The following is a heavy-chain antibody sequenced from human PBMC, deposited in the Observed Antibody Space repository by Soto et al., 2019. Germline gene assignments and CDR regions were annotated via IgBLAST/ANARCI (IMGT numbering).Heavy chain of an antibody. CDR3: ARGSDRITIFGVVIMRNYYYGMDV. D-gene: IGHD3-3*01. CDR1: GGTFSSYA. J-gene: IGHJ6*02. V-gene: IGHV1-69*13. Sequence: GASVKVSCKASGGTFSSYAISWVRQAPGQGLEWMGGIIPIFGTANYAQKFQGRVTITADESTSTAYMELSSLRSEDTAVYYCARGSDRITIFGVVIMRNYYYGMDVWGQGTTVTVSS. CDR2: IIPIFGTA.